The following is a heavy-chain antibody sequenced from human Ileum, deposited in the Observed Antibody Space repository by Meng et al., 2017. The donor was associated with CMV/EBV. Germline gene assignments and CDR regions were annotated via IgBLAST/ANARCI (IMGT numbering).Heavy chain of an antibody. J-gene: IGHJ1*01. CDR3: ARDQGSAWYQSGFPH. D-gene: IGHD6-19*01. CDR1: GFALAAYS. V-gene: IGHV3-21*01. CDR2: ISTSGSHV. Sequence: SGFALAAYSMNWVRQAPGKGLEWVSSISTSGSHVYYADSLEGRFTISRDNAKNSVFLQMNSLRADDTAVYYCARDQGSAWYQSGFPHWGQGTLVTVSS.